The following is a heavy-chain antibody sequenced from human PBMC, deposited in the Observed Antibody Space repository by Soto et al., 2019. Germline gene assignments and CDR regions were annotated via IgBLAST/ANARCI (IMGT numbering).Heavy chain of an antibody. CDR1: GFTFSSYI. CDR2: VSFDGSDK. Sequence: EESGGGVVQPGRSLRISCAASGFTFSSYIMHWVRQAPGKGLEWVAAVSFDGSDKYYPESVKGRFTISRDNSKNTLFLQMNSLRAEDTAVYYCARDSAGEGGYWGQGTLVTVSS. D-gene: IGHD3-16*01. J-gene: IGHJ4*02. V-gene: IGHV3-30-3*01. CDR3: ARDSAGEGGY.